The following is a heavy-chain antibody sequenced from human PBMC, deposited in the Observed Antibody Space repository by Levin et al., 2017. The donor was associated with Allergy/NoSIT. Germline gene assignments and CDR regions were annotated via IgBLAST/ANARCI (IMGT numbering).Heavy chain of an antibody. CDR1: GFTFSSYA. Sequence: GGSLRLSCAASGFTFSSYAMSWVRQAPGKGLEWVSAISGSGGSTYYADSVKGRFTISRDNSKNTLYLQMNSLRAEDTAVYYCAKDGPYSYGFGGYYFDYWGQGTLVTVSS. D-gene: IGHD5-18*01. CDR3: AKDGPYSYGFGGYYFDY. V-gene: IGHV3-23*01. CDR2: ISGSGGST. J-gene: IGHJ4*02.